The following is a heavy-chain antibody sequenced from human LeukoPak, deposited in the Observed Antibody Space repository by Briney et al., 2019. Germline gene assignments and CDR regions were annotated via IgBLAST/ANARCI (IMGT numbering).Heavy chain of an antibody. CDR2: ISWNSGSI. D-gene: IGHD1-26*01. CDR3: AKDMVGARRYYGMDV. CDR1: GSTFDDYA. Sequence: GGSLRLSCAASGSTFDDYAMPWVRHAPGKGLEWVSGISWNSGSIGYADSVKGRFTISRDNAKNSLYLQMNSLRAEDTALYYCAKDMVGARRYYGMDVWGQGTTVTVSS. V-gene: IGHV3-9*01. J-gene: IGHJ6*02.